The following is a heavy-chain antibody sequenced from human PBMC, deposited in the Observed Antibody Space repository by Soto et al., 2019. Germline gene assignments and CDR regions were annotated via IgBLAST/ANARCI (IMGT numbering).Heavy chain of an antibody. D-gene: IGHD6-19*01. Sequence: QVQLQESGPGLVKPSQTLSLTCTVSGGSISSGGYYWSWIRQHPGKGMEWIGYIYYSGSTYYNPSLKSRVTISVDTSKNQFALKLSSVTAADTAVYYCARGMQWLARVGFEYWGQGTLVTVSS. CDR2: IYYSGST. CDR1: GGSISSGGYY. CDR3: ARGMQWLARVGFEY. J-gene: IGHJ4*02. V-gene: IGHV4-31*03.